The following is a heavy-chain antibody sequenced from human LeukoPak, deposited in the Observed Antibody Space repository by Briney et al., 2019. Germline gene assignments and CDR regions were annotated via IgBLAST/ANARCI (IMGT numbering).Heavy chain of an antibody. V-gene: IGHV4-4*07. D-gene: IGHD5-24*01. J-gene: IGHJ4*02. CDR2: MYTSGDI. CDR1: GDSISNYW. CDR3: ARGSREMATIFDY. Sequence: PWETQSLTCSVSGDSISNYWWNWIRQPAGKELEWIGRMYTSGDINYNPSLKSRVTMSVDTSKNQVSLRLTSVIAADTAVYYCARGSREMATIFDYWGQGTLVNVSS.